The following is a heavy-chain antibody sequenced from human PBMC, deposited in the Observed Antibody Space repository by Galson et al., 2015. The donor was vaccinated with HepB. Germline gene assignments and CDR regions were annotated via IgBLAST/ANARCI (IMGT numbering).Heavy chain of an antibody. D-gene: IGHD1-26*01. J-gene: IGHJ4*02. CDR2: FDPEDGET. V-gene: IGHV1-24*01. CDR3: AKGVGVTQSSFDN. Sequence: SVKVSCKVSGYTLTEISIHWVRQAPGKGLEWLGGFDPEDGETLYAQKFQGRVTMTEDTSTDTAHLELSSLRSEDTAVYYCAKGVGVTQSSFDNWGQGTLVTVSS. CDR1: GYTLTEIS.